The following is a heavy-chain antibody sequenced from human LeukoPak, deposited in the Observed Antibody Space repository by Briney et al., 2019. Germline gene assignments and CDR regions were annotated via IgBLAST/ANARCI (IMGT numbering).Heavy chain of an antibody. Sequence: GGSLRLSCVASGFTFSSNGMHWVRQAPGKGLEWVTFIQYDGSKKYYADSVKGRFTISRDNSKNTLYLEMNSLRAEDTAVYYCAKDVGSYYDYWGQGILVTVSS. V-gene: IGHV3-30*02. CDR3: AKDVGSYYDY. CDR2: IQYDGSKK. J-gene: IGHJ4*02. D-gene: IGHD3-10*01. CDR1: GFTFSSNG.